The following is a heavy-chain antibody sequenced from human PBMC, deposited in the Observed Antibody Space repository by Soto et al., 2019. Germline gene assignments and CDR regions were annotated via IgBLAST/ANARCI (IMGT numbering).Heavy chain of an antibody. CDR2: IRSGSGRT. CDR3: AKDMYPVFWYFDL. V-gene: IGHV3-23*01. Sequence: GGSLRLSCAASGFTFSSFAINWVRQAPGKGLEWVSAIRSGSGRTYYADSVKGRFTISRDSSKNMVFLQMNSLRADDTAVYYCAKDMYPVFWYFDLWGRRTLVTVSS. D-gene: IGHD2-8*01. CDR1: GFTFSSFA. J-gene: IGHJ2*01.